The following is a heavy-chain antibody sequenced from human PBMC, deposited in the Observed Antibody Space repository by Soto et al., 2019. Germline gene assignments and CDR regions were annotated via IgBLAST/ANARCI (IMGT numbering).Heavy chain of an antibody. V-gene: IGHV3-23*01. D-gene: IGHD2-15*01. CDR3: AKRGGCSGGSCYYYYYYGMDV. J-gene: IGHJ6*02. Sequence: EVQLLESGGGLVQPGGSLRLSCAASGFTFSSYAMSWVRQAPGKGLEWVSAISGSGGSTYYADSVKGRFTISRDNSKNTLYLQMNSLRAEDTAVYYCAKRGGCSGGSCYYYYYYGMDVWGQGTTVTVSS. CDR1: GFTFSSYA. CDR2: ISGSGGST.